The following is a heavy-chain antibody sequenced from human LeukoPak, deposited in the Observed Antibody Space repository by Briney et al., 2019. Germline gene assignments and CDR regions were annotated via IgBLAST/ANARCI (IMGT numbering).Heavy chain of an antibody. CDR2: ISYDGSNK. J-gene: IGHJ4*02. CDR1: GFTFSSYA. CDR3: ARDFGVYHLEYYFDY. V-gene: IGHV3-30*04. Sequence: SGGSLRLSYAASGFTFSSYAMHWVRQAPGKGLEWVAVISYDGSNKYYADSVKGRFTISRDNSKNTLYLQMNSLRAEDTAVYYCARDFGVYHLEYYFDYWGQGTLVTVSS. D-gene: IGHD2-2*02.